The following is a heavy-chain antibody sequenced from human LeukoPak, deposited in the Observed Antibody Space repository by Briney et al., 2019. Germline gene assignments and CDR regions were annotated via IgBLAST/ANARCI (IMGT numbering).Heavy chain of an antibody. D-gene: IGHD1-26*01. CDR2: IDRDGRST. Sequence: GGSLRLSCAASGFTFGSSWMHWVRQAPGKGLVWVSHIDRDGRSTNYAGSVKGRFTISRDNARNTLFLQMNSLRVEDTAVYYCARDRGSTNWFDPWGQGTLVTVSS. CDR3: ARDRGSTNWFDP. CDR1: GFTFGSSW. J-gene: IGHJ5*02. V-gene: IGHV3-74*01.